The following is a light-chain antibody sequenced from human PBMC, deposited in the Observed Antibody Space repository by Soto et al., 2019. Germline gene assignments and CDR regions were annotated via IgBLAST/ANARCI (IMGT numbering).Light chain of an antibody. CDR1: SSDVGDYNY. J-gene: IGLJ2*01. CDR3: SSYTSSSTLV. CDR2: DVS. Sequence: QSVLTQPASVSGSPGQSITISCTGTSSDVGDYNYVSWYQQHPGKAPKLMIYDVSNRPSGVSNRFSGSKSGNTASLTVSGLQAEDEADYYCSSYTSSSTLVFVGGTMVTVL. V-gene: IGLV2-14*01.